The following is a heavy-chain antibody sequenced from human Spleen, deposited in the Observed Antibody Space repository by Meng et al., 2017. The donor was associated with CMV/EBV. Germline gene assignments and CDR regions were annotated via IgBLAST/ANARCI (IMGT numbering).Heavy chain of an antibody. CDR1: GYTFTGYY. V-gene: IGHV1-2*04. Sequence: SGYTFTGYYMYWVRQAAGQGLEWMGWINQNRGGTNYAQKVQGWVTMTRDTSISKAYMELSRLRSDDTAVYYCARDRGSDYGGQGWFDPWGQGTLVTVSS. CDR2: INQNRGGT. J-gene: IGHJ5*02. D-gene: IGHD4-23*01. CDR3: ARDRGSDYGGQGWFDP.